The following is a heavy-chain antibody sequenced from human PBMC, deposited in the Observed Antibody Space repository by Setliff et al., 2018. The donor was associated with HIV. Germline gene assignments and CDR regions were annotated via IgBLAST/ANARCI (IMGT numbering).Heavy chain of an antibody. CDR1: GYNFISYH. CDR2: INANGGGT. Sequence: ASAKVSCKASGYNFISYHLHWLRQAPGQGLEWMGIINANGGGTSYAQKFQGRVTITRDTSTNTVYMEMSGLRSEDAAVFYCARVAVPGLAYFPHWGQGTLVTVSS. CDR3: ARVAVPGLAYFPH. D-gene: IGHD6-19*01. J-gene: IGHJ1*01. V-gene: IGHV1-46*01.